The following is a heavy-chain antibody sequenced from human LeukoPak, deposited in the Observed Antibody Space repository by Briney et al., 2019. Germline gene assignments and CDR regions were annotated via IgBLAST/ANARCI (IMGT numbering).Heavy chain of an antibody. V-gene: IGHV4-38-2*02. D-gene: IGHD6-13*01. J-gene: IGHJ4*02. Sequence: SETLSLTCTVSGYSISTGYYWDWIRQPPGKGLEWIGTFYHGGSTYYNPSLKSRVTISVDTSKNQFSLKLSSVTAADTAVYYCARLSRIAAAVGLDYWGQGTLVTVSS. CDR1: GYSISTGYY. CDR2: FYHGGST. CDR3: ARLSRIAAAVGLDY.